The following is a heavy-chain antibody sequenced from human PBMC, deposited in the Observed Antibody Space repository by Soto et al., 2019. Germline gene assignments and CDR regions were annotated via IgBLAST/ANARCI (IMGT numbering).Heavy chain of an antibody. Sequence: QVQLVQSGAEVKKPGGSVKVSSKASGYPFTHYGVTWVRQAPGQGLEWMGWISPYNGNTNYGQTLQGRVTMTTDTSTSTVYMELRSLRSDDTAVYYCARDQSFDRSYYYGIDVWGQGTTVIVSS. V-gene: IGHV1-18*01. CDR1: GYPFTHYG. D-gene: IGHD3-10*01. CDR3: ARDQSFDRSYYYGIDV. CDR2: ISPYNGNT. J-gene: IGHJ6*02.